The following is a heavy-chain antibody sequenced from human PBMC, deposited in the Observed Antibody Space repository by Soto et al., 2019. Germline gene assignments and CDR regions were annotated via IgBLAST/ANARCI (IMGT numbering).Heavy chain of an antibody. V-gene: IGHV3-53*01. D-gene: IGHD3-3*01. CDR1: GFTVSSNY. CDR2: IYSGGST. J-gene: IGHJ4*02. CDR3: AIAYNPITIFGVVTRGLYYFDY. Sequence: GGSLRLSCAASGFTVSSNYMSWVRQAPGKGLEWVSVIYSGGSTYYADSVKGRFTISRDNSKNTLYLQMNSLRAEDTAVYYCAIAYNPITIFGVVTRGLYYFDYWGQGTLVTVSS.